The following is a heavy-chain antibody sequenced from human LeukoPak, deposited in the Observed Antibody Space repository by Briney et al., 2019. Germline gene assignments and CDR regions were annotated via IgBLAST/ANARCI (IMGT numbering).Heavy chain of an antibody. Sequence: GGSLRLSCEASGFTFSNYGIHWVRLPPGRGLEGVAVIWNDGSHEYYADSAKGRFTISRDNSRNTVYLHMNRLGAEDTAVYYCAKDATEYGDSHFDFWGQGTLVTVSS. J-gene: IGHJ4*02. V-gene: IGHV3-33*06. CDR3: AKDATEYGDSHFDF. CDR1: GFTFSNYG. D-gene: IGHD4-17*01. CDR2: IWNDGSHE.